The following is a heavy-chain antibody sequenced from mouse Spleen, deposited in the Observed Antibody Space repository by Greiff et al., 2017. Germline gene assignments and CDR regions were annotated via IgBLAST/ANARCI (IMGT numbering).Heavy chain of an antibody. V-gene: IGHV7-3*02. Sequence: EVKLVESGGGLVQPGGSLRLSCATSGFTFTDYYMSWVRQPPGKALEWLGFIRNKANGYTTEYSASVKGRFTISRDNSQSILYLQMNTLRAEDSATYYCARVPYDPLYAMDYWGQGTSVTVSS. J-gene: IGHJ4*01. CDR3: ARVPYDPLYAMDY. CDR2: IRNKANGYTT. CDR1: GFTFTDYY. D-gene: IGHD2-3*01.